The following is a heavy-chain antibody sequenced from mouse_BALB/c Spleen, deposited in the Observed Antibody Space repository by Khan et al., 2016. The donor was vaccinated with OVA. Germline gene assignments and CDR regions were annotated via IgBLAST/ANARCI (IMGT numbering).Heavy chain of an antibody. V-gene: IGHV5-17*02. J-gene: IGHJ2*01. CDR2: ISSGSSTI. CDR1: GFTFSSFG. D-gene: IGHD1-1*01. Sequence: EVELVESGGGLVQPGGSRKLSCAASGFTFSSFGMHWVRQAPEKGLEWVAYISSGSSTIYYADTVKGRFTISRDNPKNTLVLQMTSLRSEDTAMYYCVRGNYYGSSYVGYWGQGTTLTVSS. CDR3: VRGNYYGSSYVGY.